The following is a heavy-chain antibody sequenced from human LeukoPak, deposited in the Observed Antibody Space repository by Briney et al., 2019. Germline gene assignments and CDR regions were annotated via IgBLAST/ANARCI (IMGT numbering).Heavy chain of an antibody. CDR3: TRDFVL. CDR2: INQDGSVK. D-gene: IGHD3-3*01. CDR1: GFAFSTYW. V-gene: IGHV3-7*01. J-gene: IGHJ4*02. Sequence: GGSLRLSCAASGFAFSTYWMDWARQAPGKGLEWVGNINQDGSVKHYVDSVRGRFTISRDNARNSVYLQMNALRVEDTAVYYCTRDFVLWGQGTLVTASS.